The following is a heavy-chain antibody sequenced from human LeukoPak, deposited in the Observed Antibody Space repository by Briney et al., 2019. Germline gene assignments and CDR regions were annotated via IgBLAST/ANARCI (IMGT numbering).Heavy chain of an antibody. CDR3: AKGGSITGKLDY. J-gene: IGHJ4*02. V-gene: IGHV3-23*01. D-gene: IGHD1-20*01. Sequence: PGGSLRLSCAASGFTFSSYAMSWVRQAPGKGLEWVSAISGSGGSTYYADSVKGRFTISRDNSKNTLDLQMNSLRAEDTAVYYCAKGGSITGKLDYWGQGTLVTVSS. CDR2: ISGSGGST. CDR1: GFTFSSYA.